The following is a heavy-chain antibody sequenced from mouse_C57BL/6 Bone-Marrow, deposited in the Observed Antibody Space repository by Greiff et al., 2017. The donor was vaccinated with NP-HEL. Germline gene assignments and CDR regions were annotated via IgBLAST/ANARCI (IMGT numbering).Heavy chain of an antibody. CDR3: AREVSDY. CDR1: GYTFTSYW. Sequence: VQLQQPGAELVRPGTSVKLSCKASGYTFTSYWMHWVKQRPGQGLEWIGVIDPSDSYTNYNQKFKGKATLTVDTSSSTANMQLSSLTSEDSAVYYCAREVSDYWGQGTTLTVSS. V-gene: IGHV1-59*01. J-gene: IGHJ2*01. CDR2: IDPSDSYT.